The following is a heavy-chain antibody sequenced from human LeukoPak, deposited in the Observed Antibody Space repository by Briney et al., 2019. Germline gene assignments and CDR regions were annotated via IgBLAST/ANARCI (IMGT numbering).Heavy chain of an antibody. CDR2: INHSGST. D-gene: IGHD2-2*01. J-gene: IGHJ4*02. CDR1: GGSFSGYY. CDR3: ARAGQLLYRGYFDY. V-gene: IGHV4-34*01. Sequence: SETLSLTCAVYGGSFSGYYWSWIRQPPGKGLEWIGEINHSGSTNYNPPLKSRVTISVDTSKNQFSLKLSSVTAADTAVYYCARAGQLLYRGYFDYWGQGTLVTVSS.